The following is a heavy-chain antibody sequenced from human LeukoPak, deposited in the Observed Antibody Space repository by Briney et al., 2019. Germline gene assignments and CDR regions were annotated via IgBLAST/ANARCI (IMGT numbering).Heavy chain of an antibody. Sequence: PSETLSLTCTVSGGSISSYYWSWIRQPPGKGLEWIGYIYYSGSTNYNPSLKSRVTISVDTSKHQFSLKLSSVTAADTAVYYCARETLDSSGWYENWFDPWGQGTLVTVSS. V-gene: IGHV4-59*01. D-gene: IGHD6-19*01. J-gene: IGHJ5*02. CDR1: GGSISSYY. CDR2: IYYSGST. CDR3: ARETLDSSGWYENWFDP.